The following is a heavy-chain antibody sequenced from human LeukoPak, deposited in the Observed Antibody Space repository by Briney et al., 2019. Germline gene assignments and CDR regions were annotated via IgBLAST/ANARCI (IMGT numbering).Heavy chain of an antibody. CDR2: IYYSGST. Sequence: SETLSLTCTVSGGSISSGDYYWSWIRQPPGKCLEWIGYIYYSGSTYYNPSLKNRVTISVDTSKNQFSLKLSSVTAADTAVYYCATVGMTTVTGFDYWGQGTLVTVSS. CDR1: GGSISSGDYY. CDR3: ATVGMTTVTGFDY. V-gene: IGHV4-30-4*01. J-gene: IGHJ4*02. D-gene: IGHD4-17*01.